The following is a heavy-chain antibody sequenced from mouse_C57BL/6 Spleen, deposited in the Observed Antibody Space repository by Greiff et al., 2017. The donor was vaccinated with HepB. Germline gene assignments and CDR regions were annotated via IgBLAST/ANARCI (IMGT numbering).Heavy chain of an antibody. J-gene: IGHJ2*01. CDR2: IYPGDGDT. D-gene: IGHD3-2*02. CDR3: ARWGKTAQAMYYFDY. V-gene: IGHV1-82*01. CDR1: GYAFSSSW. Sequence: QVQLQQSGPELVKPGASVKISCKASGYAFSSSWMNWVKQRPGKGLEWIGRIYPGDGDTNYNGKFKGKATLTADKSSSTAYMQLSSLTSEDSAVYFCARWGKTAQAMYYFDYWGQGTTLTVSS.